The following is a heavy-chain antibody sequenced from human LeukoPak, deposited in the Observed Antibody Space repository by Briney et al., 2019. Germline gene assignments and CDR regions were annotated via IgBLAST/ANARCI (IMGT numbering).Heavy chain of an antibody. Sequence: ASVKVSCKASGYTFTSYAMNWVRQAPGQGLEWMGWMNPNSGNTGYAQKFQGRVTMTRNTSISTAYMELSSLRSEDTAVYYCARVRSWYGPHAFDIWGQGTMVTVSS. V-gene: IGHV1-8*02. CDR3: ARVRSWYGPHAFDI. D-gene: IGHD6-13*01. CDR2: MNPNSGNT. J-gene: IGHJ3*02. CDR1: GYTFTSYA.